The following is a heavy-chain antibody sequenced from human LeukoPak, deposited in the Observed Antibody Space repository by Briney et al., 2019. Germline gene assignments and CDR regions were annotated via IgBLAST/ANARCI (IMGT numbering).Heavy chain of an antibody. D-gene: IGHD3-9*01. Sequence: GGSLRLSCAASGFTFSSYAMSWVRQAPGKGLEWVSAISGSGGSTYYADSVKGRFTISRDNSKNTLYLQMNSLRAEDTAVYYCATDAVEEDDILTGVDYYYYYGMDVWGKGTTVTVSS. CDR1: GFTFSSYA. CDR3: ATDAVEEDDILTGVDYYYYYGMDV. J-gene: IGHJ6*04. V-gene: IGHV3-23*01. CDR2: ISGSGGST.